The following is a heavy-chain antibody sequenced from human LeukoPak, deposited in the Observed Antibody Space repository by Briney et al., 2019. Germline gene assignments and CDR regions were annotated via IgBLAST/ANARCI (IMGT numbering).Heavy chain of an antibody. CDR2: IISSGTTI. D-gene: IGHD6-19*01. CDR3: ARHGSGWDFDY. V-gene: IGHV3-11*04. CDR1: GFTFSDYH. Sequence: GGSLRLSCAASGFTFSDYHMSWIRQAPGKGLEWVSYIISSGTTIYYADSVKGRFTISRDNAKNSLYLQMNSLRAEDTAVYYCARHGSGWDFDYWGQGTLVTVSS. J-gene: IGHJ4*02.